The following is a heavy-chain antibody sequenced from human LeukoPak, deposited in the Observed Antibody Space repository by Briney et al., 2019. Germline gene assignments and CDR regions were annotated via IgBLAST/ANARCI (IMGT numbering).Heavy chain of an antibody. CDR2: VYSSGSSGST. Sequence: SETLSLTCSVSGGSISGYYWSWIRQPPGKGLEWIGYVYSSGSSGSTSYNPSLKSRVTISLDTSDNHFSLKLSSVTAADTGVYYCAREGLTNAYNPLGHWGQGTLVTVSS. CDR3: AREGLTNAYNPLGH. V-gene: IGHV4-59*12. CDR1: GGSISGYY. J-gene: IGHJ4*02. D-gene: IGHD5-24*01.